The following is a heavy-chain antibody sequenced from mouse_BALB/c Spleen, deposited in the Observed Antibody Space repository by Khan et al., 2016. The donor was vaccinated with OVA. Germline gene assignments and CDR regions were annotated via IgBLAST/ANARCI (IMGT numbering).Heavy chain of an antibody. J-gene: IGHJ4*01. Sequence: VQLQQSGAELARPGASVKMSCKASGYTFTSHTMYWVKQRPGQGLEWIGYINPRSGYTNYNQKFNDKATLTADKSSSTAYMQLSSLTSEDSAVYYCARRTTEYAMDYWGQGTSVTGSS. V-gene: IGHV1-4*01. CDR1: GYTFTSHT. CDR3: ARRTTEYAMDY. CDR2: INPRSGYT. D-gene: IGHD2-14*01.